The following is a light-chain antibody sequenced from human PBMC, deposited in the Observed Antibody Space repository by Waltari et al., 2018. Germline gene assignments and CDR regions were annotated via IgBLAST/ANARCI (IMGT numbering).Light chain of an antibody. CDR3: QKYGTRPAT. J-gene: IGKJ1*01. Sequence: EIVLTQSPGTLSLSPGERATLSCRASESIGRTLAWYQQKPGQPPRLLVYDASSRATVIPGRFSGSGSGTDFSLTISRLVPEDFAVYYCQKYGTRPATFGQGTKVEIK. V-gene: IGKV3-20*01. CDR1: ESIGRT. CDR2: DAS.